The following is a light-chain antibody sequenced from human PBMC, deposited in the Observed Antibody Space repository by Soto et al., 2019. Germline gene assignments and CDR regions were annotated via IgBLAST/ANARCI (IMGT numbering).Light chain of an antibody. V-gene: IGKV1-5*03. CDR3: QQYNSYPYT. J-gene: IGKJ2*01. CDR2: KAS. CDR1: QSISSW. Sequence: DIQMTQSPSTLSASVGDRVTITCRASQSISSWLAWYQQKPGKAPKLLIYKASSLESGVPLRFSGSGSGTDYSLTISSLQPDDFASDYCQQYNSYPYTFGQGTKLEIK.